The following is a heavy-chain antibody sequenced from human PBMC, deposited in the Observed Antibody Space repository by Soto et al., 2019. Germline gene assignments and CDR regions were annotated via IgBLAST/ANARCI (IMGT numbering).Heavy chain of an antibody. D-gene: IGHD3-10*01. CDR1: GFSFSYYG. Sequence: QEQLVESGGGVVQPGGSLRLSCAASGFSFSYYGLHWVRQAPGKGLEWVALVCYDGSRSYYSDSVKGRFTISRDNFKKTVDLQMNGLRVEDTALYYCARGTSHYYYYMDVWGEGTTVTVSS. V-gene: IGHV3-33*01. J-gene: IGHJ6*03. CDR3: ARGTSHYYYYMDV. CDR2: VCYDGSRS.